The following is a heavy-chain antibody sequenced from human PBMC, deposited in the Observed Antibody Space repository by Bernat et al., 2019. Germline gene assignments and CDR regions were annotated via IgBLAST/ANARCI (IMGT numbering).Heavy chain of an antibody. CDR2: INWNGGST. Sequence: EVQLVESGGGVVRPGGSLRLSCAVSGFTFDDYGMSWVRQAPGKGLEWVSGINWNGGSTGYADSVKGRFTISRDNAKNSLYLQMNSLRAEDTALYHCARARGSGIAVAGEEWGQGTLVTVSS. V-gene: IGHV3-20*01. D-gene: IGHD6-19*01. CDR3: ARARGSGIAVAGEE. CDR1: GFTFDDYG. J-gene: IGHJ4*02.